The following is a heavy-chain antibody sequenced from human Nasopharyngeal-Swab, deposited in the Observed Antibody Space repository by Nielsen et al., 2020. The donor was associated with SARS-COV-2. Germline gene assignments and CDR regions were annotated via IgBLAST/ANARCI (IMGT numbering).Heavy chain of an antibody. Sequence: ESLKISCTVSGGSISSSSYYWGWIRQPPGKGLEWIGSIYYSGSTYYNPSLKSRVTISVDTSKNQFSLKLSSVTAADTAVYYCARMDTAMLYAFDIWGQGTMVTVSS. J-gene: IGHJ3*02. CDR2: IYYSGST. CDR1: GGSISSSSYY. D-gene: IGHD5-18*01. CDR3: ARMDTAMLYAFDI. V-gene: IGHV4-39*07.